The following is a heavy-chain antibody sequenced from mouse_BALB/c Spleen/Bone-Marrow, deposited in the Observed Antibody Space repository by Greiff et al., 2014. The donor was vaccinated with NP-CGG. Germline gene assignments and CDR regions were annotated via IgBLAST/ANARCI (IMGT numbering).Heavy chain of an antibody. CDR3: ARVRNWADY. V-gene: IGHV1-80*01. CDR2: IYPGDGDT. Sequence: VKLVESGAELVRPGSSVKISCKASGYAFSSYWMNWVKQRPGQGLEWIGQIYPGDGDTNYIGKFKGKATLTADKSSSTAYMQLSSLTSEDSAVYFCARVRNWADYWGQGTTLTVSS. J-gene: IGHJ2*01. CDR1: GYAFSSYW. D-gene: IGHD4-1*01.